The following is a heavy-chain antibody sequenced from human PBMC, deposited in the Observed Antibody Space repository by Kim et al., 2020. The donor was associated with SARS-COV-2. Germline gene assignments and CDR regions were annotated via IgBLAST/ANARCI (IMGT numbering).Heavy chain of an antibody. J-gene: IGHJ4*02. CDR1: GFTFSSYT. V-gene: IGHV3-23*01. Sequence: GGSLRLSCAASGFTFSSYTMNWVRQAPGKGLEWVSAISGSGDGIHYADSVKGRFTISRDNSKNTLYLQMNSLGAADSARYFCAKDRTGDDYFDFWGQGTLVTVSS. CDR2: ISGSGDGI. D-gene: IGHD7-27*01. CDR3: AKDRTGDDYFDF.